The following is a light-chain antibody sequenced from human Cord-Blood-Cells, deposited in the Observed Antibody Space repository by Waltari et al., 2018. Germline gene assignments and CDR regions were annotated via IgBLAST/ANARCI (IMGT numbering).Light chain of an antibody. V-gene: IGLV2-14*01. CDR2: DVS. CDR3: SSYTSSSTYV. CDR1: SSDVCGYNY. Sequence: QSALTQPASASGSPGQSITISCTGTSSDVCGYNYVSWYQQHPGKAPKLMIYDVSNRPSGVSNRFSGSKSGNTASLTISGLQAEDEADYYCSSYTSSSTYVFGTGTKVTVL. J-gene: IGLJ1*01.